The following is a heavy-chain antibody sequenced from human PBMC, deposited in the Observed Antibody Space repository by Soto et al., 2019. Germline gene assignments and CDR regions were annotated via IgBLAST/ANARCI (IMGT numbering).Heavy chain of an antibody. Sequence: SETLSLTCAVYGGSFSGYYWSWIRQPPGKGLEWIGEINHSGSTNYNPSLKSRVTISVDTSKNQFPLKLSSVTAADTAVYYCARIPNCSSTSCYRAYYYYYGMDVWGQGTTVTVSS. J-gene: IGHJ6*02. CDR2: INHSGST. CDR3: ARIPNCSSTSCYRAYYYYYGMDV. CDR1: GGSFSGYY. V-gene: IGHV4-34*01. D-gene: IGHD2-2*02.